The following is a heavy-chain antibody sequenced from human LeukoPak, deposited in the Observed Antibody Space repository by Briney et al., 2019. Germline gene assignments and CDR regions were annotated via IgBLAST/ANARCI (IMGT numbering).Heavy chain of an antibody. D-gene: IGHD3-22*01. Sequence: ASVKVSCKASGYTFTGYYMHWVRQAPGQGLEWMGWINPNSGGTNYAQKFQGRVTMTRDTSISTAYMELSRLRSDDTAVYYCARVSIPTPGYYYDSSGYSNWFDPWGQGTLVTVSS. CDR2: INPNSGGT. CDR3: ARVSIPTPGYYYDSSGYSNWFDP. CDR1: GYTFTGYY. V-gene: IGHV1-2*02. J-gene: IGHJ5*02.